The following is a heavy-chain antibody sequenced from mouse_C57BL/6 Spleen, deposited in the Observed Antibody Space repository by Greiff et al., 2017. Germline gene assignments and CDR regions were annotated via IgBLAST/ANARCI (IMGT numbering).Heavy chain of an antibody. V-gene: IGHV1-59*01. D-gene: IGHD2-10*01. CDR2: IDPSDSYT. J-gene: IGHJ3*01. CDR3: ASFYGNYAAY. CDR1: GYTFTSYW. Sequence: QVQLQQPGAELVRPGTSVKLSCKASGYTFTSYWMHWVKQRPGQGLEWIGVIDPSDSYTNYNQKFKGKATLTVDTSSSTAYMQLSSLTSEVSAVYYCASFYGNYAAYWGQGTLVTVSA.